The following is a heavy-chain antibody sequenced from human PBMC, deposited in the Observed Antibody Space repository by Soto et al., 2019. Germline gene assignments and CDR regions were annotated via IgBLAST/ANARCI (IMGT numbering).Heavy chain of an antibody. CDR3: ATDVGESYGFDY. CDR1: GFTFSSYA. V-gene: IGHV3-23*01. CDR2: ISSSGGST. J-gene: IGHJ4*02. D-gene: IGHD1-26*01. Sequence: EVQLLESGGGLVQPGGSLRLSCAASGFTFSSYAMSWVRQAPGKGLEWVSTISSSGGSTYYADSVKGRFTISRDNSKNTLYLQMNSLRAEDTAVYYCATDVGESYGFDYWGPGTLVTVSS.